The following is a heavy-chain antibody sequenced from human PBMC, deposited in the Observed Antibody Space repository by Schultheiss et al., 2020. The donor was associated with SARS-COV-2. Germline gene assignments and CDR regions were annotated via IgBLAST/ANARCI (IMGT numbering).Heavy chain of an antibody. V-gene: IGHV1-69*13. CDR1: GGTFSNYV. CDR2: IIPIFGTS. CDR3: ATYCTSSSCAPYYYYGMGV. D-gene: IGHD2-15*01. Sequence: SVKVSCKASGGTFSNYVISWVRQAPGQGLEWMGGIIPIFGTSNYAQKFQGRVTIIADEFMSTAYMELSSLRSEDTAVYYCATYCTSSSCAPYYYYGMGVWGQGTTVTVSS. J-gene: IGHJ6*02.